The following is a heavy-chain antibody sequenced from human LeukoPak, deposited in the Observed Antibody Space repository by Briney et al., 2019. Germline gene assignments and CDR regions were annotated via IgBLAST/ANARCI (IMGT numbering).Heavy chain of an antibody. Sequence: PGGSLRLSCAASGFAFSTYWMYWVRQAPGKGLVWVSRIKPDGSSTSYADSVKGRFTISRDNVKKSLYLQMNSLRAEDTALYYCARINFRGSETYYFDYWGQGTLVTVSS. CDR1: GFAFSTYW. D-gene: IGHD3-10*01. CDR2: IKPDGSST. J-gene: IGHJ4*02. CDR3: ARINFRGSETYYFDY. V-gene: IGHV3-74*01.